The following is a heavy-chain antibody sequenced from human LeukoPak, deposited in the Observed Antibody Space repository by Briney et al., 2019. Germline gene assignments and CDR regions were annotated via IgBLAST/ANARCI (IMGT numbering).Heavy chain of an antibody. D-gene: IGHD2-8*01. J-gene: IGHJ4*02. CDR3: ARVGAIYCTNGVCPPFDY. CDR1: GFTFSSYS. Sequence: GGSLRLSCAASGFTFSSYSMNWVRQAPGKGREWVSSISSSSSYIYYADSVKGRFTISRDNAKNSLYLQMNSLRAEDTAVYYCARVGAIYCTNGVCPPFDYWGQGTLVTVSS. V-gene: IGHV3-21*01. CDR2: ISSSSSYI.